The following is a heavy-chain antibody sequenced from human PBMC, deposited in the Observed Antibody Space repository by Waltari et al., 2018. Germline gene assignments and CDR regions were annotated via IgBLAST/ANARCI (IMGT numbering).Heavy chain of an antibody. V-gene: IGHV3-48*03. CDR3: ARDIRREQPHARGFDY. D-gene: IGHD1-26*01. CDR1: GFTFLGYE. Sequence: EVQLVESGGGLVQPEGSLRLSCEASGFTFLGYELHWVRQAPGKGLEWISSISGSGATIFYADSVKGRFTISRDNAKSSLHLQMTSLRVDDTAIYYCARDIRREQPHARGFDYWGQGSLVTVSS. J-gene: IGHJ4*02. CDR2: ISGSGATI.